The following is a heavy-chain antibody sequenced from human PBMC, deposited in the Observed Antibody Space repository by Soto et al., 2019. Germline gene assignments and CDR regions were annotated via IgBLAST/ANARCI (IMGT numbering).Heavy chain of an antibody. V-gene: IGHV4-59*01. Sequence: PSETLSLTFTVSGGSISSYYWSWIRQPPGKGLEWIGYIYYSGSTNYNPSLKSRVTISVDTSKNQFSLKLSSVTAADTAVYYCARGLGTTVGYWGQGTLVTVSS. CDR2: IYYSGST. CDR1: GGSISSYY. D-gene: IGHD2-2*01. CDR3: ARGLGTTVGY. J-gene: IGHJ4*02.